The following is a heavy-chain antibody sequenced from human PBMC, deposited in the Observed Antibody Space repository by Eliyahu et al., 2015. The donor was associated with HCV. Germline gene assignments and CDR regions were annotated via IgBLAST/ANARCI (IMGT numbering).Heavy chain of an antibody. CDR3: ARDSSTDFWSGYYTPRGAFDI. CDR1: GGSXSXYY. Sequence: QVQLQESGPGLVKPSETLSLTCTVSGGSXSXYYWXWIRQPAGKGLGWIGRIYTSGSTNYNPSLRSRVTMSVDTSKNQFSLKLSSVTAADTAVYYCARDSSTDFWSGYYTPRGAFDIWGQGTMVTVSS. CDR2: IYTSGST. V-gene: IGHV4-4*07. J-gene: IGHJ3*02. D-gene: IGHD3-3*01.